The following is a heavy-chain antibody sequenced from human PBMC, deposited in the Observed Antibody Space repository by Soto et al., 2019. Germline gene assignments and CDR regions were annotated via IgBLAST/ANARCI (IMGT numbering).Heavy chain of an antibody. Sequence: GASVKVSCKASGGTFSSYAISWVRQAPGQGLEWMGGIIPIFGTANYAQKFQGRVTITADESTSTAYMELSSLRSEDTAVYYCARWVYGYYGMDVWGQGTTVTVSS. V-gene: IGHV1-69*13. D-gene: IGHD3-10*01. CDR3: ARWVYGYYGMDV. CDR2: IIPIFGTA. J-gene: IGHJ6*02. CDR1: GGTFSSYA.